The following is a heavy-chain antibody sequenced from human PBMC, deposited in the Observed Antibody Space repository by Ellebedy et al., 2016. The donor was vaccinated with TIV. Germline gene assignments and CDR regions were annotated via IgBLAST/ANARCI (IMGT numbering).Heavy chain of an antibody. CDR3: ARSMGVGDFDY. CDR2: FHPNSGGT. D-gene: IGHD3-10*01. V-gene: IGHV1-2*04. J-gene: IGHJ4*02. CDR1: GYTFTGYY. Sequence: AASVKVSCKASGYTFTGYYIHWVRQAPGQGLEWLGWFHPNSGGTNYARKFQGWVTMTRDTSISTAYMELNRLKSDDTAVYYCARSMGVGDFDYWGQGTLVTVSP.